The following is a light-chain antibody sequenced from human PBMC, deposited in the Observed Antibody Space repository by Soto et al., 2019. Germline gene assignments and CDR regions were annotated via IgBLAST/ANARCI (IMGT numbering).Light chain of an antibody. Sequence: EVALTQSPATLSLSPGERAALSCTASQSVSTFLAWYQQKPGQAPRLLIYGASSRATGIPDRFSGSGSGTDFTLTISSLQPEDFATYYCQQTNNFPITFGQGTRLEIK. CDR1: QSVSTF. CDR3: QQTNNFPIT. CDR2: GAS. J-gene: IGKJ5*01. V-gene: IGKV3-11*01.